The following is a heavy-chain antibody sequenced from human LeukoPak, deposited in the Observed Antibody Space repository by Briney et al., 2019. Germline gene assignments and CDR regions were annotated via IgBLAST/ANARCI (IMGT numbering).Heavy chain of an antibody. V-gene: IGHV4-34*01. CDR3: ARRRISSWFDFDY. D-gene: IGHD6-13*01. Sequence: SETLSLTCAVYGGSFSDYYWNWIRQPPGKGLEWIGEINHSGSTNYNPSLKSRLSISVDTSKNQFSLKLSSVTAADTAVYYCARRRISSWFDFDYWGQGNLVTVSS. CDR2: INHSGST. J-gene: IGHJ4*02. CDR1: GGSFSDYY.